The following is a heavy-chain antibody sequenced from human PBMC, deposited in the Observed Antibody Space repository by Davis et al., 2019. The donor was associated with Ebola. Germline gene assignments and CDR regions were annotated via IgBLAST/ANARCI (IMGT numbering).Heavy chain of an antibody. V-gene: IGHV3-23*01. CDR3: AKEVSTSLYYDDMDV. Sequence: GESLKISCAASGFRFDSYAMSWVRQAPGKGLERVSGISGNGGSTYYADSVKGRFTISRDNSKNTLYLQMNSLRAEDTAVYYCAKEVSTSLYYDDMDVWGQGTTVTVSS. D-gene: IGHD2-21*01. CDR1: GFRFDSYA. J-gene: IGHJ6*02. CDR2: ISGNGGST.